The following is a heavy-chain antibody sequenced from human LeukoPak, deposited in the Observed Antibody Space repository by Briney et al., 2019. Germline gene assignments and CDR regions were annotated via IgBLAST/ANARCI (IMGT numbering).Heavy chain of an antibody. CDR1: GFTFSSYA. CDR3: VTYYYDSSGYYLFFGGPPIDY. V-gene: IGHV3-23*01. D-gene: IGHD3-22*01. Sequence: GGSLRLSCAASGFTFSSYAMSRVRQAPGKGLEWVSAISGSGGSTYYADSVKGRFTISRDNSKNTLYLQMNSLRAEDTAVYYCVTYYYDSSGYYLFFGGPPIDYWGQGTLVTVSS. CDR2: ISGSGGST. J-gene: IGHJ4*02.